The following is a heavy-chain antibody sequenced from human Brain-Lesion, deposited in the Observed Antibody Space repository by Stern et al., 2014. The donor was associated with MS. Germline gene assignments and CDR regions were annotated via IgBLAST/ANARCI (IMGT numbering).Heavy chain of an antibody. V-gene: IGHV3-23*04. Sequence: EVQLVESGGGLVKPGGSLRLSCQASGYSFSTYAMSWVRQTPGKGLKWVSVICGGGGPTNYADSVKGRFTISRDNSKNTLYLQMDSLRADDTAVYYCAKWPHHIAVAGTRYFQHWGQGTLVTVSS. CDR2: ICGGGGPT. D-gene: IGHD6-19*01. CDR1: GYSFSTYA. CDR3: AKWPHHIAVAGTRYFQH. J-gene: IGHJ1*01.